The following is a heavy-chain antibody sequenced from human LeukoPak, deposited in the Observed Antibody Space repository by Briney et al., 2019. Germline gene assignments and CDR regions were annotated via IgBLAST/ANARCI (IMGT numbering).Heavy chain of an antibody. CDR1: GYTFTSYG. CDR2: ISAYNGNT. CDR3: ARLGIAAAENYFDY. J-gene: IGHJ4*02. Sequence: ASVKVSCKASGYTFTSYGISWVRQAPGQGLEWMGWISAYNGNTNYAQKLQGRVTMTTDTSTSTAYMELRSLRSDDTAVFYCARLGIAAAENYFDYWGQGTLVTVSS. V-gene: IGHV1-18*04. D-gene: IGHD6-13*01.